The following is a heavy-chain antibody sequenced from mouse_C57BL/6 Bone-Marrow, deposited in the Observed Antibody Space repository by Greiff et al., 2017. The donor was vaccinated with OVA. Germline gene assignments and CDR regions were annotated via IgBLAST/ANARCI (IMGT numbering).Heavy chain of an antibody. Sequence: DVHLVESGGDLVKPGGSLKLSCAASGFTFSSYGMSWVRQTPDKRLEWVATISSGGSYTYYPDSVKGRFTISRDNAKNTLYLQMSSLKSEDTAMYYCARLLTWYFDVWGTGTTVTVSS. CDR1: GFTFSSYG. CDR2: ISSGGSYT. J-gene: IGHJ1*03. V-gene: IGHV5-6*01. CDR3: ARLLTWYFDV. D-gene: IGHD1-3*01.